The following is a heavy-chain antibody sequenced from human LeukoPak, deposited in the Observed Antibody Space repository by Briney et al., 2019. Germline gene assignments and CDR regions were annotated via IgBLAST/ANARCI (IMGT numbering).Heavy chain of an antibody. CDR3: ARDLTGSGSPLDY. CDR1: GFTFNTYN. Sequence: GGSLRLSCAASGFTFNTYNMNWVRQAPGKGLEWVSYISSSSSTIYYGDSVKGRFTISRDNAKNSLYLQMNSLRVEDTAVYYCARDLTGSGSPLDYWGQGTLVTVSS. D-gene: IGHD3-10*01. J-gene: IGHJ4*02. CDR2: ISSSSSTI. V-gene: IGHV3-48*01.